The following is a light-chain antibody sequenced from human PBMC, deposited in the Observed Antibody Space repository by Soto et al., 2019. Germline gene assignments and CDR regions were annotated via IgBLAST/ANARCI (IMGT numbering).Light chain of an antibody. V-gene: IGKV3-15*01. Sequence: EIVMTQSPATLSVSPGERATLSCRASQSVSSNLAWYQQKPGQAPRLLIYGASTRATGIPARFSGSGSGTESTLTSSRLQSEDFAVYYCQQYNNWPPLTFGGGTKVEIK. CDR2: GAS. J-gene: IGKJ4*01. CDR1: QSVSSN. CDR3: QQYNNWPPLT.